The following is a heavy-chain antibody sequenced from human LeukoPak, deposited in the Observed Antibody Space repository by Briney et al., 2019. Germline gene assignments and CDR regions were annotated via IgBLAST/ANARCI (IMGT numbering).Heavy chain of an antibody. CDR1: GFTFSSYA. CDR2: ISGSGGST. V-gene: IGHV3-23*01. CDR3: ANAYSNYLDY. D-gene: IGHD4-11*01. Sequence: GGSLRLSCAASGFTFSSYAMSWVRQAPGKGLEWVSAISGSGGSTYYADSAKGRFTISRDNSKNTLYLQMNSLRAEDTAVYYCANAYSNYLDYWGQGTLVTVSS. J-gene: IGHJ4*02.